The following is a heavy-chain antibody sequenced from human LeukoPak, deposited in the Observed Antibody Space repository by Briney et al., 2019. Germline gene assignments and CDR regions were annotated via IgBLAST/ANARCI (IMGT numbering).Heavy chain of an antibody. CDR3: ARALRVQYYYYGMDV. CDR2: INAGNDNT. V-gene: IGHV1-3*01. Sequence: ASVKVSCKASGYTFTSYAMHWVRQAPGQRLEWMGWINAGNDNTKYSQKFQGRVTITRDTSASTAYMELSSLRSEDTAVYYCARALRVQYYYYGMDVWGKGTTVTVSS. J-gene: IGHJ6*04. CDR1: GYTFTSYA. D-gene: IGHD1-1*01.